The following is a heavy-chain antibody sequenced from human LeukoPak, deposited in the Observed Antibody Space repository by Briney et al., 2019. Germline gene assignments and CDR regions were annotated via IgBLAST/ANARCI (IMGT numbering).Heavy chain of an antibody. CDR3: ARSVDTAMVTGWFDP. D-gene: IGHD5-18*01. CDR1: GYTFTSYY. V-gene: IGHV1-46*01. CDR2: INPSGGST. J-gene: IGHJ5*02. Sequence: GASVKVSCKASGYTFTSYYMHWVRQAPGQGLEWMGIINPSGGSTRYAQKFQGRVTITADESTSTAYMELSSLRSEDTAVYYCARSVDTAMVTGWFDPWGQGTLVTVSS.